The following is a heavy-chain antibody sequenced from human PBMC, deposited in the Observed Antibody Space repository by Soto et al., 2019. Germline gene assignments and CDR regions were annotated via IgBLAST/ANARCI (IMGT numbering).Heavy chain of an antibody. Sequence: PXGSLRLSCAESGFTFGMYWMHWVRQVPVKGAEWVSRINDDGISTNYADSVKGRFAISRDNAMNPLYLQMNALRVEDTAVYYCTRGPRSTSTGTGSFWGQGTLVTV. CDR2: INDDGIST. J-gene: IGHJ4*02. D-gene: IGHD1-1*01. CDR1: GFTFGMYW. V-gene: IGHV3-74*01. CDR3: TRGPRSTSTGTGSF.